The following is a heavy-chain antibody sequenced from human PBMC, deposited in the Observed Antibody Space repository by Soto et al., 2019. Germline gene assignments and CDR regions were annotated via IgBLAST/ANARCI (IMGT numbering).Heavy chain of an antibody. CDR2: IYPGDSDA. CDR1: GYSFTSYW. Sequence: GESLKISGKGSGYSFTSYWIGWVRQMPGKGLEWMGIIYPGDSDARYSPSFQGQVTISADKSISTAYLQWSSLKASDTAMYYCAVCPADYAFDIWGQGTMVTVSS. J-gene: IGHJ3*02. CDR3: AVCPADYAFDI. V-gene: IGHV5-51*01.